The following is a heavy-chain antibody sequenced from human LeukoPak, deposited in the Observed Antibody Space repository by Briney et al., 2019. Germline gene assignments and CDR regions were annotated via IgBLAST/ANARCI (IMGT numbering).Heavy chain of an antibody. D-gene: IGHD5-24*01. J-gene: IGHJ4*02. CDR2: IYTGGST. CDR1: GASISSFS. V-gene: IGHV4-4*09. Sequence: SETLSVTCTVSGASISSFSWSWIRQPPGKGLEWIGHIYTGGSTNYNPSLKSRVTISVDTSKNQFSLKLSSMTAADTAVYYCARHSGDAYRCFDYWGQGTLVTVSS. CDR3: ARHSGDAYRCFDY.